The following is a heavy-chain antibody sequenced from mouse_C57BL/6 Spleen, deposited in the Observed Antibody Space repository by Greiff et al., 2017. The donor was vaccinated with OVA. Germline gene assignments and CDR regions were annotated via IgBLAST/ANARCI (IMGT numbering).Heavy chain of an antibody. CDR3: AVNRGDDGGVPFDY. V-gene: IGHV2-2*01. CDR2: IWSGGST. Sequence: QVQLKESGPGLVQPSQSLSLTCTVSGFSLTSYGVHWVRQSPGKGLEWLGVIWSGGSTDYNAAFLSRLSISKDNSKSQIFFRKNSMQADDTAIYDCAVNRGDDGGVPFDYWGQGTTLTVSS. D-gene: IGHD2-2*01. CDR1: GFSLTSYG. J-gene: IGHJ2*01.